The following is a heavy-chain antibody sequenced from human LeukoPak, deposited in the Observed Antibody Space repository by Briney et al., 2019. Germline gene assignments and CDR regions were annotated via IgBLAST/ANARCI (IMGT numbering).Heavy chain of an antibody. CDR1: GYSFTTYA. D-gene: IGHD6-13*01. J-gene: IGHJ4*02. CDR2: INAGNGNT. CDR3: ARASRGIAAAGTDY. Sequence: ASVKVSCKASGYSFTTYAIHWVRQAPGQRLEWMGWINAGNGNTKYSQEFQGRVTITRDTSASTVYMELSSLRSEDMAVYYCARASRGIAAAGTDYGGQGTLVTVSS. V-gene: IGHV1-3*03.